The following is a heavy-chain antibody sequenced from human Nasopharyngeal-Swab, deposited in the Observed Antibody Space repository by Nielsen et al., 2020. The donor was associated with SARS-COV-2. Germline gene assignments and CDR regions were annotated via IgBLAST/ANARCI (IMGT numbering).Heavy chain of an antibody. CDR2: IYYSGST. V-gene: IGHV4-59*13. CDR1: GGSISSYY. CDR3: ARGSGYYDSSGYSDY. D-gene: IGHD3-22*01. Sequence: SETLSLTCTVSGGSISSYYWSWIRQPPGKGLEWIGYIYYSGSTNYNPSLKSRVTISVDTSKNHFSLKLSSVIAADTAVYFCARGSGYYDSSGYSDYWGQGTLVTVSS. J-gene: IGHJ4*02.